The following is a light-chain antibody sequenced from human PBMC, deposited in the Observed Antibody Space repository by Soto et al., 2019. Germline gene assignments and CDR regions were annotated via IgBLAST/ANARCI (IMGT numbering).Light chain of an antibody. Sequence: DVVLTQTPLSSPVTLGQPASISCRSSQSLVYSDGNTYLSWLQQRPGQPPRLLIYQISNRFSGVPDRFSGSWAGTDFTLKISRVEAEDVGVYYCMQFAHFPRTFGQGTKLDI. CDR3: MQFAHFPRT. CDR2: QIS. J-gene: IGKJ1*01. V-gene: IGKV2-24*01. CDR1: QSLVYSDGNTY.